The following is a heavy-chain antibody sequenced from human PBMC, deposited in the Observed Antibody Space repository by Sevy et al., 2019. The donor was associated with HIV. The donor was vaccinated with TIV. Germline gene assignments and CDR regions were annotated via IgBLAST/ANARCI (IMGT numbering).Heavy chain of an antibody. V-gene: IGHV1-2*02. D-gene: IGHD3-9*01. CDR3: ARLDILRYFDWLLGDYYGMDV. CDR2: INPNSGGT. J-gene: IGHJ6*02. Sequence: ASVKVSCKASGYTFTGYYMHWVRQAPGQGLEWMGWINPNSGGTNDAQKFQGRVTMTRDTSISTAYMELSRLRSDDTAVYYCARLDILRYFDWLLGDYYGMDVWGQGTTGTVSS. CDR1: GYTFTGYY.